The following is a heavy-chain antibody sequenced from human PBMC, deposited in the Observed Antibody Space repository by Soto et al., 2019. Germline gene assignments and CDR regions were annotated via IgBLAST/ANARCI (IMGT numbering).Heavy chain of an antibody. CDR1: GYTFTGYY. J-gene: IGHJ5*02. CDR2: INPNSGGT. CDR3: ARGDSDCSSTSCLSWFDP. V-gene: IGHV1-2*02. Sequence: ASVKVSCKASGYTFTGYYMHWLRQSPGQGLEWMGWINPNSGGTNYAQKFQGRVTMTRDTSISTAYMELSRLRSDDTAVYYCARGDSDCSSTSCLSWFDPWGQGTLVTVSS. D-gene: IGHD2-2*01.